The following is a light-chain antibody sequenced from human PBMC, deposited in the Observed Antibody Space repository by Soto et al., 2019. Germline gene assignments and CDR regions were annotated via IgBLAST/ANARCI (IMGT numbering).Light chain of an antibody. CDR2: GAS. CDR3: QQYDSSPYT. V-gene: IGKV3-20*01. Sequence: EIVLTQSPGTLSLSPGERVTLSCRASQSVSSSYLAWYQQKPGQAPRLLIYGASSRATGIPDRFSGSGSGTDFTLTISRLEPEDFAGYSCQQYDSSPYTFGQGTKLEIK. J-gene: IGKJ2*01. CDR1: QSVSSSY.